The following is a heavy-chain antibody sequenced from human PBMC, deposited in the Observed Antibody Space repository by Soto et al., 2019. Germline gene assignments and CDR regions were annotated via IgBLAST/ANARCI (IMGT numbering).Heavy chain of an antibody. Sequence: SVKVSCKASGGTFNNFAFTWVRQAPGQGLEWLGGIMPVFHTTNIAQTFQDRITIIADDFTNTVYMEMTSLRFDDTAVYYCATATISPVSATLYHYGMDVWGRGTTVTVSS. D-gene: IGHD6-25*01. CDR3: ATATISPVSATLYHYGMDV. CDR1: GGTFNNFA. CDR2: IMPVFHTT. V-gene: IGHV1-69*13. J-gene: IGHJ6*02.